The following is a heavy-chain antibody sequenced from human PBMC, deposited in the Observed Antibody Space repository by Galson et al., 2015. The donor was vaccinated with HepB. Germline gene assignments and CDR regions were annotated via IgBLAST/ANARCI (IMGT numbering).Heavy chain of an antibody. D-gene: IGHD3-22*01. J-gene: IGHJ4*02. V-gene: IGHV3-33*01. Sequence: SLRLSCAGTGFTFSRYAMHWVRHAPGKGLEWVTIIWNDGSRKLYGNSVRGRFTISRDNSKNTVYLQMNSLRAEDTGVYYCARGENASGYRPDYWGQGTLAIVSS. CDR3: ARGENASGYRPDY. CDR1: GFTFSRYA. CDR2: IWNDGSRK.